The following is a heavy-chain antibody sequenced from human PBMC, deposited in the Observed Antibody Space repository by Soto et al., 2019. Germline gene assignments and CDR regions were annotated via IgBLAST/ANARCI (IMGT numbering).Heavy chain of an antibody. J-gene: IGHJ6*02. CDR3: ARPAATVIYYSGMDV. D-gene: IGHD2-2*01. Sequence: QVQLVEFGGGVVQPGRSLRLSCAASGFTFSNYAMHWVRQAPGKGLEWVAIISFDGSNEHYADSVQGRFTISRDNSEHTLYLQMNSLRADDTAVYYCARPAATVIYYSGMDVWGQGTTVTVSS. CDR2: ISFDGSNE. CDR1: GFTFSNYA. V-gene: IGHV3-30-3*01.